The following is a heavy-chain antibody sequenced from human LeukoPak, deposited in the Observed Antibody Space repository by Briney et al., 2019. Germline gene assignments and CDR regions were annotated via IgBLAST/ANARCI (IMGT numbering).Heavy chain of an antibody. Sequence: GASVKVSCKASGYTFTSYAMHWVRQAPGQRLEWMGWINAGNGNTKYSQKFQGRVTITRDTSASTAYMGLSGLRSEDTAVYYCARVPRQQLVRDAFDIWGQGTMVTVSS. J-gene: IGHJ3*02. V-gene: IGHV1-3*01. D-gene: IGHD6-13*01. CDR1: GYTFTSYA. CDR3: ARVPRQQLVRDAFDI. CDR2: INAGNGNT.